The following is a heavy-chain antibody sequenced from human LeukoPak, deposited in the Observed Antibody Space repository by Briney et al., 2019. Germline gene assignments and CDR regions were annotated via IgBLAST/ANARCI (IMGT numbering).Heavy chain of an antibody. J-gene: IGHJ4*02. Sequence: GSLRLSCAASGFTFSSYWMSWVRQAPGKGLEWVANIKEDGSEKFYVDSVKGRFTISRDNAKNSLYLQVNSLRAEDTAVYYCARVSYCSSTSCYDYWGQGTLVTVSS. D-gene: IGHD2-2*01. V-gene: IGHV3-7*04. CDR3: ARVSYCSSTSCYDY. CDR1: GFTFSSYW. CDR2: IKEDGSEK.